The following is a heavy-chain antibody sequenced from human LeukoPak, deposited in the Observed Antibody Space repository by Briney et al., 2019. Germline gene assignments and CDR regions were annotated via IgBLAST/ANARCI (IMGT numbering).Heavy chain of an antibody. J-gene: IGHJ5*02. D-gene: IGHD2-2*02. CDR2: ISSISDTI. Sequence: LSLTCTVSGGSISSYYWSWIRQPPGKGLEWVSFISSISDTIYYADSVKGRFTISRDNAKNSLYLQMNGLRAEDTAVYYCATYTSENTSWGQGTLVTVSS. CDR3: ATYTSENTS. V-gene: IGHV3-11*04. CDR1: GGSISSYY.